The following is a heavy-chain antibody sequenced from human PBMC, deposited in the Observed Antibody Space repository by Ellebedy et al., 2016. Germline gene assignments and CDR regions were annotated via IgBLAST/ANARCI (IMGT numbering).Heavy chain of an antibody. CDR3: ARAEGSGWTPFDN. D-gene: IGHD6-19*01. J-gene: IGHJ4*02. CDR2: ISSSSSYI. V-gene: IGHV3-21*01. CDR1: GFTFSSYS. Sequence: GGSLRLXXAASGFTFSSYSMNWVRQAPGKGLEWVSSISSSSSYIYYADSVKGRFTISRDNAKNSLYLQMNSVRVEDTAVYYCARAEGSGWTPFDNWGQGTLVIVSS.